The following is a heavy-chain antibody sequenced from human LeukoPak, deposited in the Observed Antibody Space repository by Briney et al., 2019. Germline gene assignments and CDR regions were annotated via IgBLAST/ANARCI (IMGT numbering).Heavy chain of an antibody. D-gene: IGHD5-18*01. V-gene: IGHV3-11*01. J-gene: IGHJ5*02. CDR1: GFTFSDYY. CDR3: ARAGGRYSYGLDWFDP. Sequence: GGSLRLSCAASGFTFSDYYMSWIRQAPGKGLEWVSHISSSGSTIYYADSVKGRFTISRDNAKNSLYLQMNSLRAEDTAVYYCARAGGRYSYGLDWFDPWGQGTLVTVSS. CDR2: ISSSGSTI.